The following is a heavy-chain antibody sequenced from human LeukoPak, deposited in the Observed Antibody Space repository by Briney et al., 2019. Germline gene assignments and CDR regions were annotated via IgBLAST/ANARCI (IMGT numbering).Heavy chain of an antibody. V-gene: IGHV3-15*01. CDR2: IKSKTDGGTT. D-gene: IGHD3-10*01. CDR3: TTYRLYGSWSYHVDS. J-gene: IGHJ4*02. CDR1: GFTFTNVW. Sequence: GGSLRLSCAASGFTFTNVWMSWVRPAPGKGLEWVGRIKSKTDGGTTDYAAPVKGRFTISTDDSKNTLYLQMSSLKTEDTAVYYCTTYRLYGSWSYHVDSWGQGTLVTVSS.